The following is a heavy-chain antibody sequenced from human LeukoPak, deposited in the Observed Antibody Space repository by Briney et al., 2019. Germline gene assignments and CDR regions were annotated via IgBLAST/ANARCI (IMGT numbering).Heavy chain of an antibody. V-gene: IGHV3-48*01. CDR3: ARDSRNTIFGVVTVDY. D-gene: IGHD3-3*01. CDR2: ISSSSSTI. J-gene: IGHJ4*02. Sequence: GGSLRLSCAASGFTFSSHSMNWVRQAPGKGLEWVSYISSSSSTIYYADSVKGRFTISRDNAKNSLYLQMNSLRAEDTAVYYCARDSRNTIFGVVTVDYWGQGTLVTVSS. CDR1: GFTFSSHS.